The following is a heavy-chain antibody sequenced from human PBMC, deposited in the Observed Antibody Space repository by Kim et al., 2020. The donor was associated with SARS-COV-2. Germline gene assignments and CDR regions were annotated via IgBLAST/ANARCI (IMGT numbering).Heavy chain of an antibody. Sequence: GGSLRLSCAASGFPFSSYAMSWVRQAPGKGLEWVSNISNRESGDYPHYANSVKGRFTISRDNSKSTLYLQMNSLRAEDTAVYYCVRDLTYNYAYWGQGTLVTVSS. J-gene: IGHJ4*02. V-gene: IGHV3-23*01. D-gene: IGHD5-18*01. CDR2: ISNRESGDYP. CDR3: VRDLTYNYAY. CDR1: GFPFSSYA.